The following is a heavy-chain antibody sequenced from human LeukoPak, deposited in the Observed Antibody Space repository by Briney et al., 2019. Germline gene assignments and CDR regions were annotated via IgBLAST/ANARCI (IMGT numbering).Heavy chain of an antibody. J-gene: IGHJ5*02. V-gene: IGHV1-24*01. CDR3: ATELYSSGRNWFDP. CDR2: FDPEDGET. CDR1: GYTLTELS. Sequence: ASVKVSCKVSGYTLTELSMHWVRQAPGKGLEWMGGFDPEDGETIYAQKFQGRVTMTEDTSTDTAYMELSSLRSEDTAVYYRATELYSSGRNWFDPWGQGTLVTVSS. D-gene: IGHD6-19*01.